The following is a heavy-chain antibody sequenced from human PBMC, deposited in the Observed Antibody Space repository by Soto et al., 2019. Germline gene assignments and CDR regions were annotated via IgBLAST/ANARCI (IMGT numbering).Heavy chain of an antibody. CDR1: GFTFGSYA. CDR2: ISSNGGST. CDR3: RYYGSGSYYNIGYYYYGMDV. J-gene: IGHJ6*02. D-gene: IGHD3-10*01. Sequence: GGSLRLSCAASGFTFGSYAMHWVRQAPGKGLEYVSAISSNGGSTYYADSVKGRFTISRDNSKNTLYLQMSSLRAEDTAVYYCRYYGSGSYYNIGYYYYGMDVWGQGTTVTVSS. V-gene: IGHV3-64D*06.